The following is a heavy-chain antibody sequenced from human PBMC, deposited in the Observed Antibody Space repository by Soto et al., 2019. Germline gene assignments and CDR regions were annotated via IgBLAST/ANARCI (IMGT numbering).Heavy chain of an antibody. CDR2: IYHSGST. D-gene: IGHD2-21*02. J-gene: IGHJ6*02. CDR3: ARDRSFVTPYGMDV. V-gene: IGHV4-4*02. Sequence: SETLSLTCAVSGGSISSSNWWSWVRQPPGKGLEWIGEIYHSGSTNYNPSLKSRVTISVDKSKNQFSLKLSSVTAADTVVYYCARDRSFVTPYGMDVWGQGTTVTVSS. CDR1: GGSISSSNW.